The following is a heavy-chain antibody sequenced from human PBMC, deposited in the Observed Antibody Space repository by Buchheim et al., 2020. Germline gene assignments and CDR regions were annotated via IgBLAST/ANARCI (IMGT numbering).Heavy chain of an antibody. Sequence: QVQLVESGGGVVQPGRSLRLSCEASGFTFRTYGMNWVRQAPGKGLEWVAVISFDGTKKYYAESVKGRFTISRDNSKNMLYLQMDSLRGEDTAVYYCAKDQYGDNEGGMDVWGQGTT. CDR2: ISFDGTKK. J-gene: IGHJ6*02. CDR3: AKDQYGDNEGGMDV. V-gene: IGHV3-30*18. CDR1: GFTFRTYG. D-gene: IGHD4-17*01.